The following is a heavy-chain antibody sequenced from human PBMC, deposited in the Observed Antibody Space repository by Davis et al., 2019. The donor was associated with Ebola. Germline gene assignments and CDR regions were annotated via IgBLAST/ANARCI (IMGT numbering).Heavy chain of an antibody. CDR1: GFTFSSYA. D-gene: IGHD6-19*01. CDR2: ISGSGGST. J-gene: IGHJ4*02. V-gene: IGHV3-23*01. Sequence: GESLKISCAASGFTFSSYAMSWVRQAPGKGLEWVSAISGSGGSTYYADSVKGRFTISRDNSKNTLYLQMNSLRAEDTAVYYCARDLHSSGWYGGYYFDYWGQGTLVSVSS. CDR3: ARDLHSSGWYGGYYFDY.